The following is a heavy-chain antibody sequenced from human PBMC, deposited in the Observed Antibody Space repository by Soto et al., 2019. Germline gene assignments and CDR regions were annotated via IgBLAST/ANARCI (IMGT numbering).Heavy chain of an antibody. CDR2: ISGSAGST. CDR1: GFLFSTYV. CDR3: AKAHAYYYGSGTSHFDY. Sequence: GGSLRLSCEASGFLFSTYVMSWVRQVPGKGLEWVSGISGSAGSTYYADSVKGRFTISRDNSKNTLYLQMNSLRVEDTAVYYCAKAHAYYYGSGTSHFDYWGQGILVTVSS. V-gene: IGHV3-23*01. J-gene: IGHJ4*02. D-gene: IGHD3-10*01.